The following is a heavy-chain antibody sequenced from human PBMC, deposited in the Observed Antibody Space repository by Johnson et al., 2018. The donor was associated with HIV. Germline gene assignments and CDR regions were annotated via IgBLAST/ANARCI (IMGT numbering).Heavy chain of an antibody. J-gene: IGHJ3*02. D-gene: IGHD1-7*01. Sequence: VQLVESGGGLVQPGRSLRLSCAASGFIFDDYAIHWVRQAPGKGLEWVAVISYDGSNKYYADSVKGRFTISRDNAKNSLYLQMNSLRAEDTAVYYCARDITGTTEGAFDIWGQGTMVTVSS. V-gene: IGHV3-30-3*01. CDR2: ISYDGSNK. CDR3: ARDITGTTEGAFDI. CDR1: GFIFDDYA.